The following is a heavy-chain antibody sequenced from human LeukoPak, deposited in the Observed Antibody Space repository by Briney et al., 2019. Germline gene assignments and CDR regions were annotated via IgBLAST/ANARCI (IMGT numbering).Heavy chain of an antibody. CDR1: GYTFTSYG. Sequence: GASVKVSCKASGYTFTSYGISWVRQAPGQGLEWMGWISAYNGNTNYAQKLQGRVTMTTDTSTSTAYMELRSLRSDDTAVYYCARLGIVGATRAGLPDYWGQGTLVTVSS. V-gene: IGHV1-18*01. D-gene: IGHD1-26*01. CDR3: ARLGIVGATRAGLPDY. CDR2: ISAYNGNT. J-gene: IGHJ4*02.